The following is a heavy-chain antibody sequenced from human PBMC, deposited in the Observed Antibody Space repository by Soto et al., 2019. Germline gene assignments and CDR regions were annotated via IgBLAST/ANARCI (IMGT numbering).Heavy chain of an antibody. D-gene: IGHD6-6*01. CDR2: ISGSGGST. CDR3: AKAGIDGASSSRSIFIVGPEFDY. V-gene: IGHV3-23*01. Sequence: GGSLRLSCAASGFTFSSYAMSWVRQAPGKGLEWVSAISGSGGSTYYADSVKGRFTISRDNSKNTLYLQMNSLRAEDTAVYYCAKAGIDGASSSRSIFIVGPEFDYWGQGTLVTVSS. CDR1: GFTFSSYA. J-gene: IGHJ4*02.